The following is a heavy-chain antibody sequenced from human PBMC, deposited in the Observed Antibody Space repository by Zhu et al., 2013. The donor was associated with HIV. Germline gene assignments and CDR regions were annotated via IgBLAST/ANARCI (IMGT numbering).Heavy chain of an antibody. Sequence: QVQLLQSGAEVKRPGASVKVSCKASGYTFTGYYIHWVRQAPGQGLEWMGWINPNSGGTNHAQEFQGRVTMTRDTSISTAYMELSRLRSDDTAVFYCARDIGIVGTSRYYYYMDVWGKGTTVTVSS. V-gene: IGHV1-2*02. CDR1: GYTFTGYY. CDR2: INPNSGGT. D-gene: IGHD1-26*01. J-gene: IGHJ6*03. CDR3: ARDIGIVGTSRYYYYMDV.